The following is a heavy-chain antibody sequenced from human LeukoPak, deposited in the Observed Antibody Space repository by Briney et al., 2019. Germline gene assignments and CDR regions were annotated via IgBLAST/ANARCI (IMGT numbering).Heavy chain of an antibody. J-gene: IGHJ6*02. CDR2: ISAYNGNT. CDR3: AREHIVVVTAHYGMDV. V-gene: IGHV1-18*01. CDR1: GYTFTSYG. D-gene: IGHD2-21*02. Sequence: GASVKVSCKASGYTFTSYGISWVRQAPGQGLEWKGWISAYNGNTNYAQKLQGRVTMTTDTSTTTAYMELRSLRSDDTAVYYCAREHIVVVTAHYGMDVWGQGTTVTVSS.